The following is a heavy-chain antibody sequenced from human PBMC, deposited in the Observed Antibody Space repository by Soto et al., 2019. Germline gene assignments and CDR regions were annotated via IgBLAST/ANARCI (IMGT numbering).Heavy chain of an antibody. V-gene: IGHV1-46*01. J-gene: IGHJ6*02. CDR2: INPSGGST. CDR3: ARVLKRGYSYGYSGEYYYYGMDV. Sequence: ASVKVSCKASGYTFTSYYMHWVRQAPGQGLEWMGIINPSGGSTSYAQKFQGRVTMTRDTSTSTVYMELSSLRSEDTAVYYCARVLKRGYSYGYSGEYYYYGMDVWGQ. CDR1: GYTFTSYY. D-gene: IGHD5-18*01.